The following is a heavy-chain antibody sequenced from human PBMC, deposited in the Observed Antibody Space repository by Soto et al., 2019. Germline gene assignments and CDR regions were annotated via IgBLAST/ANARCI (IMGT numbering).Heavy chain of an antibody. CDR3: VKLSLIAAAGIDAFDI. CDR1: GFTFSSYA. J-gene: IGHJ3*02. V-gene: IGHV3-64D*08. Sequence: GGSLRLSCSASGFTFSSYAMHWVRQAPGKGLEYVSAISSNGGSTYYADSVKGRFTISRDNSKNTLYLQMSSLRAEDTAVYYCVKLSLIAAAGIDAFDIWGQGTMVTVSS. CDR2: ISSNGGST. D-gene: IGHD6-13*01.